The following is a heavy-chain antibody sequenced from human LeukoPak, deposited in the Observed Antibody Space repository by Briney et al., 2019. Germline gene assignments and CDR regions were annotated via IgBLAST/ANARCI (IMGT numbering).Heavy chain of an antibody. CDR3: AREPPDEAALYYYMDV. CDR1: GFTFSSYW. CDR2: INSDGSST. J-gene: IGHJ6*03. V-gene: IGHV3-74*01. Sequence: GGSLRLSCAASGFTFSSYWMHWVRQAPGKGLVWVSRINSDGSSTSYADSVKGRFTISRDNAKNTLYLQMNSLRAEDTAVYYCAREPPDEAALYYYMDVWGKGTTVTVSS. D-gene: IGHD6-6*01.